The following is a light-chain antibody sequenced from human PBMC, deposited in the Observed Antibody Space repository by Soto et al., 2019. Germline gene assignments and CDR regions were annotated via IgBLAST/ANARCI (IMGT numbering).Light chain of an antibody. J-gene: IGKJ4*01. CDR2: DIF. CDR3: QQYNSRPLT. CDR1: QSVGSD. V-gene: IGKV3D-15*01. Sequence: EIVMTQSPATLSVSPGERATLSCRASQSVGSDLAWYQQKPGQAPRLVIYDIFNRATGVPTRISGSGSGTEFTLTISSLQSEDFAVYYCQQYNSRPLTFGGGTKVEIK.